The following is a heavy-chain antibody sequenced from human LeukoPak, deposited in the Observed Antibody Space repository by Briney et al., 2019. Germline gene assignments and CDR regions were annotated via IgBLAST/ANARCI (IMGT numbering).Heavy chain of an antibody. Sequence: SVKVSCKASVGTFSSNAISWVREAPGQGLEWRGGIILMFGTAKHAQKFQCRVTITAAESTSTAYMERSSLRSEDTAVYYFASHYYDSSGYYPFDYWSQGTLVTVSS. V-gene: IGHV1-69*01. J-gene: IGHJ4*02. CDR1: VGTFSSNA. D-gene: IGHD3-22*01. CDR3: ASHYYDSSGYYPFDY. CDR2: IILMFGTA.